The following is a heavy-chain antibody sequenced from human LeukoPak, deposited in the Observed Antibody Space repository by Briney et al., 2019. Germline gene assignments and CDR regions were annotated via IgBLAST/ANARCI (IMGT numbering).Heavy chain of an antibody. CDR2: INPDSGGT. J-gene: IGHJ4*02. Sequence: ASVKVSCKASGYTFTGYFIHWVRQAPGQGLEWMGWINPDSGGTIYAQKFQGSVAMTRDTSIRTAYMELTGLSSADTAVYYCAREQNWGLVEYYFDSWGQGTLVTVSS. CDR1: GYTFTGYF. CDR3: AREQNWGLVEYYFDS. D-gene: IGHD2-21*01. V-gene: IGHV1-2*04.